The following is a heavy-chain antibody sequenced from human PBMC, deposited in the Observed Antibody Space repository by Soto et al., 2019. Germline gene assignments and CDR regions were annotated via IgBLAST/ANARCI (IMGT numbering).Heavy chain of an antibody. V-gene: IGHV4-59*01. D-gene: IGHD1-26*01. CDR2: IHYSGST. Sequence: QVQLHESGPGLVKPSETLSLTCTVSGGSISGYYWSWIRQPPGKGMEWIGYIHYSGSTNYNPSLKSRVTMSIDTSKIQFSLKLSSVTAADTAVYFCARDSHIGSFLWEYWGQGILVTVSS. CDR3: ARDSHIGSFLWEY. J-gene: IGHJ4*02. CDR1: GGSISGYY.